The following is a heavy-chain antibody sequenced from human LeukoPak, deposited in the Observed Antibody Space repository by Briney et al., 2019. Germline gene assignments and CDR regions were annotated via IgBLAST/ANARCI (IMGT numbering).Heavy chain of an antibody. D-gene: IGHD3-10*01. CDR1: SGSIGSSSYY. J-gene: IGHJ2*01. CDR3: ARTSYYGSGIWYFDL. V-gene: IGHV4-39*07. CDR2: IYYSGST. Sequence: SEPLSLTRPVASGSIGSSSYYWGWIRQPPGKGLEWIGNIYYSGSTYYTPSLKSRFRVSIDTSKNLFSLKLNSVTAADTAVYYCARTSYYGSGIWYFDLWAGGPLVPVSS.